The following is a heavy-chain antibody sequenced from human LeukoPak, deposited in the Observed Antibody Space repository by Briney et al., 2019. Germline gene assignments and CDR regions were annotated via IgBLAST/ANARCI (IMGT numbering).Heavy chain of an antibody. CDR3: ASMPIFGVVGGMDV. CDR1: LYTFTSYY. V-gene: IGHV1-46*01. Sequence: ASVKVSCKASLYTFTSYYIHWVRPTPGPGREWMGLVNPSGGSTSYAQKFQGRVTMTRDTSTSTVYMELSSLRSEDTAVYYCASMPIFGVVGGMDVWGQRATVTVSS. J-gene: IGHJ6*02. D-gene: IGHD3-3*01. CDR2: VNPSGGST.